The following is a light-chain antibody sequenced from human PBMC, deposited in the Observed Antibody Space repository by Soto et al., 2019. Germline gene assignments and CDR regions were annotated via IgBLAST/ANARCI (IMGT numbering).Light chain of an antibody. CDR3: QQYYTCPYT. J-gene: IGKJ2*01. CDR2: GAF. CDR1: QSISSW. V-gene: IGKV3-15*01. Sequence: MTQSPSTLSASVGDRVTITCRASQSISSWLAWYQQRPGQAPRLLISGAFTRAAGLPARFSGGKSGTEFTLTISSLQSEDFAVYFCQQYYTCPYTFGQGTNLESK.